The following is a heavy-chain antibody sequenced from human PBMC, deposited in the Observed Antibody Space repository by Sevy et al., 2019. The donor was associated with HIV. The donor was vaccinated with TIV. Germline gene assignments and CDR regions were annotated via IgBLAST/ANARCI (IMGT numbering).Heavy chain of an antibody. V-gene: IGHV5-51*01. CDR1: GYSFTSYW. CDR2: IYPGDSDT. Sequence: GESLKISCKGSGYSFTSYWIGWVRQMSGKGLEWMGIIYPGDSDTRYSPSFQGQVTISADKSIITAYLQWSSLKASDTAIYYCARPGGDGWGYDAFDIWGQGTMVTVSS. CDR3: ARPGGDGWGYDAFDI. D-gene: IGHD3-10*01. J-gene: IGHJ3*02.